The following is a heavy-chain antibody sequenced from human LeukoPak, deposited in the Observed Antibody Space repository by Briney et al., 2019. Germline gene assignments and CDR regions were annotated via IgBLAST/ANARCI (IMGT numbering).Heavy chain of an antibody. V-gene: IGHV3-21*01. CDR1: GFTFRTYS. CDR3: ARDAGSGSFSTTIDY. CDR2: ISSSSSYT. Sequence: GGSLRLSCAASGFTFRTYSMNWVRQTPEKGLEWVSSISSSSSYTYYADSMKGRFTISRDNAKTPLYLQMDSLRAEDTAVYYCARDAGSGSFSTTIDYWGQGALVTVSS. D-gene: IGHD1-26*01. J-gene: IGHJ4*02.